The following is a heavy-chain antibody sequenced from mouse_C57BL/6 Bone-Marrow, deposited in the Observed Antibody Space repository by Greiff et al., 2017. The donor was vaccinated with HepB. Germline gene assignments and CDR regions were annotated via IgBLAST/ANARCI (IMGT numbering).Heavy chain of an antibody. CDR3: ARSLLLYYCCSSWFAY. CDR1: GYTFTSYW. D-gene: IGHD1-1*01. Sequence: VQLQQPGAELVKPGASVKLSCKASGYTFTSYWMHWVKQRPGQGLEWIGMIHPNSGSTNYNEKFKSKATLTVDKSSSTAYMQLSSLTSEDAAVYYCARSLLLYYCCSSWFAYWGQGTLVTVSA. CDR2: IHPNSGST. J-gene: IGHJ3*01. V-gene: IGHV1-64*01.